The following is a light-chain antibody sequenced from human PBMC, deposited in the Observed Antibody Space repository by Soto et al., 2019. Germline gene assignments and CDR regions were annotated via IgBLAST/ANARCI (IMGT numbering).Light chain of an antibody. Sequence: EIVLTQSPGTLSLSPGERATLSCRASQSVSNNYLAWYQQKPGQAPRLLIYGASNRATGIPDRFSGSGSGTDFTLTISRLEPEDFAVYYWQQYGSSGTFGQGTKLEIK. V-gene: IGKV3-20*01. CDR3: QQYGSSGT. CDR1: QSVSNNY. J-gene: IGKJ1*01. CDR2: GAS.